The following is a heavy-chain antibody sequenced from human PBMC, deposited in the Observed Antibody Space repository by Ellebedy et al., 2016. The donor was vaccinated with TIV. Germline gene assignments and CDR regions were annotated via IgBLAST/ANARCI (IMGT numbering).Heavy chain of an antibody. Sequence: PGGSLRLSCAASGFSLSNNDMSWVRQAPGKGLEWVSGISRTGDRTYYADSVKGRFTIFRDTSKNTLSLQMNSLRAEDTAVYHCAKALAASAFHIWGQGTVVTVSS. J-gene: IGHJ3*02. CDR1: GFSLSNND. V-gene: IGHV3-23*01. CDR2: ISRTGDRT. D-gene: IGHD6-25*01. CDR3: AKALAASAFHI.